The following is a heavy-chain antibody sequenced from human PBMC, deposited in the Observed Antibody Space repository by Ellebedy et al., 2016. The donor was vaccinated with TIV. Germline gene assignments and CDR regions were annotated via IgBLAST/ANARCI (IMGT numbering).Heavy chain of an antibody. J-gene: IGHJ4*02. V-gene: IGHV3-30*04. CDR1: GFPFDSYV. Sequence: PGGSLRLSCAASGFPFDSYVMNWVRQAPGKGLEWVALISYDGSNNYFADSVQGRFTISRDNSQNTLYLLMNSMRGDDTAIYYCARALNHVDTVSPAPLDCWGQGTLVTVSS. CDR2: ISYDGSNN. D-gene: IGHD5/OR15-5a*01. CDR3: ARALNHVDTVSPAPLDC.